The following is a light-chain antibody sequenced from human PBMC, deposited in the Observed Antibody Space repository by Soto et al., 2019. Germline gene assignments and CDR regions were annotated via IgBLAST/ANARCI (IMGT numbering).Light chain of an antibody. CDR3: QQYNDYSWT. J-gene: IGKJ1*01. Sequence: IHVTLSPSSLSASVGYSVTIPCRTSQSISAWLAWYQQKQGKAPRLLIYKASTLEIGVPSRFSGSVYGTEFNLTISSLQTDDVAIYYCQQYNDYSWTFGQGTKVDTK. CDR1: QSISAW. V-gene: IGKV1-5*03. CDR2: KAS.